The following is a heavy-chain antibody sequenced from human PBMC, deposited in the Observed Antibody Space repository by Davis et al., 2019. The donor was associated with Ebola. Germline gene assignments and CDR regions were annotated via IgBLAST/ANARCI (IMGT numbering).Heavy chain of an antibody. V-gene: IGHV3-7*03. CDR2: INEGGSQT. J-gene: IGHJ5*02. CDR1: GFSLSDSW. D-gene: IGHD6-19*01. Sequence: GESLKISCAASGFSLSDSWMSWVRQAPGKGLEWVANINEGGSQTYYVDPVKGRFTISRDNAKNSLYLQMNSLRAEDTALYYCSGLGASSGWYLPWGQGTLVTVSS. CDR3: SGLGASSGWYLP.